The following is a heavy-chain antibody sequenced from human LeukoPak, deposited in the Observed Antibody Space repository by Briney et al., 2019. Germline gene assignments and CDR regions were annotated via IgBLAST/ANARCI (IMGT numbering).Heavy chain of an antibody. CDR1: GFTFSNYA. V-gene: IGHV3-23*01. CDR2: IVGSGGST. D-gene: IGHD3-9*01. CDR3: SKWGDYDVLTGYYDSDF. Sequence: PGESLRLSCAASGFTFSNYAMSWVRQAPGKGLEWVSAIVGSGGSTYYADSVKGRFTISRDNSKNTLFLQMNSLRVEDTALYYCSKWGDYDVLTGYYDSDFWGQGTLVTVSS. J-gene: IGHJ4*02.